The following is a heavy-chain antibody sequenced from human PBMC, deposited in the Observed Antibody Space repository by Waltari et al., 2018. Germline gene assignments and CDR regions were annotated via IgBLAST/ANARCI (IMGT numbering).Heavy chain of an antibody. D-gene: IGHD2-2*01. CDR2: NIPNVGTA. CDR1: GGTFSSYA. Sequence: QVQLVPSGAEVKKPGSSVKVSCKASGGTFSSYAISWVRQAPGQGLEWMGGNIPNVGTANYAQKFQGRVTITTDESTSTAYMELSSLRSEDTAVYYCARGCSSTSCFYFDYWGQGTLVTVSS. V-gene: IGHV1-69*05. J-gene: IGHJ4*02. CDR3: ARGCSSTSCFYFDY.